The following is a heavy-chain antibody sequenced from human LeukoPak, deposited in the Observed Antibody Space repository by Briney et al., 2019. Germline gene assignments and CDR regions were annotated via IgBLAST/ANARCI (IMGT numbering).Heavy chain of an antibody. CDR2: INEDGSEK. J-gene: IGHJ4*02. D-gene: IGHD1-1*01. CDR1: GFNFRDYW. Sequence: GGSLRLSCAVSGFNFRDYWMSWVRQAPGKGLEWVANINEDGSEKYYVDSVKGRVTISRDKSKNTLYLQMNSLRAEDTAVYHCAKAPGTATAARYFEYWGQGTLVTVSS. CDR3: AKAPGTATAARYFEY. V-gene: IGHV3-7*03.